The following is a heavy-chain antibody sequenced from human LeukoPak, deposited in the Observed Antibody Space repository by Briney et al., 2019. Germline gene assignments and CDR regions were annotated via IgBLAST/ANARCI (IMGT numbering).Heavy chain of an antibody. CDR2: IKGDGSEK. CDR1: GFTFSNNW. D-gene: IGHD1-26*01. Sequence: GGSLRLSCAAYGFTFSNNWMSWVRQAPGKGMEWVANIKGDGSEKYYVDSVKGRFTISRDNTKNSLYLQMNSLRADDTATYYCARDDFSGSYCDWGQGTLVTVSS. V-gene: IGHV3-7*01. CDR3: ARDDFSGSYCD. J-gene: IGHJ4*02.